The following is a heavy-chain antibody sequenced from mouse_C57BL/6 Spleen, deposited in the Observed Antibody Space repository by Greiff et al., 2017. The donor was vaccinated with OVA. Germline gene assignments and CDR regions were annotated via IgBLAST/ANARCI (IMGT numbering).Heavy chain of an antibody. CDR2: ISGGGGNT. V-gene: IGHV5-9*01. J-gene: IGHJ4*01. CDR1: GFTFSSYT. CDR3: ARVGDPYAMDY. Sequence: EVMLVESGGGLVKPGGSLKLSCAASGFTFSSYTMSWVRQTPEKRLEWVATISGGGGNTYYPDSVKGRFTISRDNAKNTLYLQMSSLRSEDTALYYCARVGDPYAMDYWGQGTSVTVSS.